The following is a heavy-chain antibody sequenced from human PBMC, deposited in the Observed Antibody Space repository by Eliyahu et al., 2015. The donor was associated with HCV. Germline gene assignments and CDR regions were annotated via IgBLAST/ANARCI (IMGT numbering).Heavy chain of an antibody. D-gene: IGHD4-23*01. CDR1: GFXFSSYA. Sequence: EVQLLESGGGLVQPGGSLRLSCAASGFXFSSYAMSWVRQXPGKGVEWVSAISGSDGSTYYADSVKGRFTISRDNSKNTLYLQMNSLRAEDTAVYYCAKDVDYGGNSDFDYWGQGTLVTVSS. J-gene: IGHJ4*02. V-gene: IGHV3-23*01. CDR2: ISGSDGST. CDR3: AKDVDYGGNSDFDY.